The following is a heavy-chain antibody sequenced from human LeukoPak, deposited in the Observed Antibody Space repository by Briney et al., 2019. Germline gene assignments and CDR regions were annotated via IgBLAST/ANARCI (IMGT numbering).Heavy chain of an antibody. CDR2: INHSGST. CDR1: GGPFSGYY. Sequence: SSETLSLTCAVYGGPFSGYYWSWIRQPPGKGLEWIGEINHSGSTNYNPSLKSRVTISVDTSKNQFSLKLSSVTAADTAVYYCARQGGYYDSSGALWWGQGTLVTVSS. J-gene: IGHJ4*02. V-gene: IGHV4-34*01. D-gene: IGHD3-22*01. CDR3: ARQGGYYDSSGALW.